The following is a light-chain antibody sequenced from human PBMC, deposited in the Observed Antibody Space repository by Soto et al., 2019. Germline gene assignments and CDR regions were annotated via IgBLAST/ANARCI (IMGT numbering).Light chain of an antibody. Sequence: QSALTQPASVSGSPGQSITISCTGTSRDVGSYNFVSWYQQHPGKAPKLMIYEGSKRPSGVSNRFSGSKSGNTASLTISGLQAEDEADYYCCSYAGSSTWVFGTATKVTVL. V-gene: IGLV2-23*01. CDR1: SRDVGSYNF. J-gene: IGLJ1*01. CDR3: CSYAGSSTWV. CDR2: EGS.